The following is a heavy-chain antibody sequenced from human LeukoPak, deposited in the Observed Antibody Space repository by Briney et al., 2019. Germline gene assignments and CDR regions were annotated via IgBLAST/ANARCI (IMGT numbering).Heavy chain of an antibody. J-gene: IGHJ6*02. CDR3: ARDILTGYSYYYGMDV. CDR1: GFTFSGYG. D-gene: IGHD3-9*01. Sequence: GGSLRLSCAASGFTFSGYGMHWVRQAPGKGLEWVAVIWYDGSNKYYADSVKGRFTISRDNSRNTLYLQMNSLRAEDTAVYYCARDILTGYSYYYGMDVWGQGTTVTVSS. V-gene: IGHV3-33*01. CDR2: IWYDGSNK.